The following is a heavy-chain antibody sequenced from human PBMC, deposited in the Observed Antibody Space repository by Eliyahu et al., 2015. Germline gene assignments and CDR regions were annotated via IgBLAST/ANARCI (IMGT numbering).Heavy chain of an antibody. CDR2: IDWDDDK. D-gene: IGHD6-19*01. V-gene: IGHV2-70*13. CDR3: TRVEYRSGWSGVDS. J-gene: IGHJ4*02. CDR1: GFSLTTAGMC. Sequence: QVTLRESGPARVKPTETLTLTCTFSGFSLTTAGMCVGWARQSPGKALEWIXRIDWDDDKYYTTSLKNRLTLSKDTSKNQVVLTMTDMDPADTGTYFCTRVEYRSGWSGVDSWGPGIQVIVSS.